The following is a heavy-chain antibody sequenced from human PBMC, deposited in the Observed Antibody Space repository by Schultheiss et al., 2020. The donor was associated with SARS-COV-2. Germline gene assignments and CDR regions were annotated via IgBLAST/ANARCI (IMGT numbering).Heavy chain of an antibody. CDR1: GFTVSSNY. CDR2: IYSGGST. J-gene: IGHJ4*02. D-gene: IGHD2-21*01. CDR3: AKGGATALWYYFDY. V-gene: IGHV3-53*01. Sequence: GGSLRLSCAASGFTVSSNYMSWVRQAPGKGLEWVSVIYSGGSTYYADSVKGRFTISRDNSKNTLYLQMNSLRAEDTAVYYCAKGGATALWYYFDYWGQGTLVTVSS.